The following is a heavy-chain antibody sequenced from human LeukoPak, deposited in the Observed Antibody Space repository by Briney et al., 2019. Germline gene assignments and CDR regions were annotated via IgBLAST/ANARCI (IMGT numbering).Heavy chain of an antibody. CDR1: GFTFSSYA. Sequence: GGSLRLSCAASGFTFSSYAMHWVRQAPGKGLEWVAVISYDGSNKYYADSVKGRFTISRDNSKNTLYLQMNSLRAEDTAVYYCARDVVSRSLVLYYFDYWGQGTLVTVSS. J-gene: IGHJ4*02. CDR2: ISYDGSNK. V-gene: IGHV3-30-3*01. CDR3: ARDVVSRSLVLYYFDY.